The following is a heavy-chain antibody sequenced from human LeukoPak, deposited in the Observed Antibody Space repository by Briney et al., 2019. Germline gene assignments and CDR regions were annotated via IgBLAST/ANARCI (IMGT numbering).Heavy chain of an antibody. CDR3: AKDQQWLPEGDY. D-gene: IGHD6-19*01. CDR1: GFTFSSYA. CDR2: ISGSGGST. J-gene: IGHJ4*02. Sequence: PGGSLRLSCAASGFTFSSYAMSWVRQAPGKGLKGVSAISGSGGSTYYADSVKGRFTISRDNSKNTLYLQMNSLRAEDTAVYYCAKDQQWLPEGDYWGQGTLVTVSS. V-gene: IGHV3-23*01.